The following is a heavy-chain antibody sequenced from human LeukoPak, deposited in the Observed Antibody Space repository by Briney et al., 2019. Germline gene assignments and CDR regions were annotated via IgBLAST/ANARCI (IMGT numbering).Heavy chain of an antibody. D-gene: IGHD3-9*01. V-gene: IGHV1-24*01. J-gene: IGHJ4*02. CDR3: ATYYDIYEASFDY. Sequence: ASVKVSCKVSGYTLTELSMHWVRQAPGKGLEWMGGFDPEDGETVYAQKFQGRVTMTEDTSTDTAYMELSSLRSEDTAVYYCATYYDIYEASFDYWGQGTLVTVSS. CDR1: GYTLTELS. CDR2: FDPEDGET.